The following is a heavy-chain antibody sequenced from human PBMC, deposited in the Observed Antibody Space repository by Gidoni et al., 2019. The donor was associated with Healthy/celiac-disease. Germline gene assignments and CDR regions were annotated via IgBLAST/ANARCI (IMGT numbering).Heavy chain of an antibody. CDR2: INPNSGGT. CDR1: GYPFTGYY. D-gene: IGHD3-3*01. V-gene: IGHV1-2*02. CDR3: ARGYDFWSGYRYYFDY. Sequence: QVQLVQSGAEVKKPGASVKVSCKASGYPFTGYYMHWVRQAPGQGLEWMGWINPNSGGTNYAQKFQGGVTMTRDTSISTAYMELSRLRSDDTAVYYCARGYDFWSGYRYYFDYWGQGTLVTVSS. J-gene: IGHJ4*02.